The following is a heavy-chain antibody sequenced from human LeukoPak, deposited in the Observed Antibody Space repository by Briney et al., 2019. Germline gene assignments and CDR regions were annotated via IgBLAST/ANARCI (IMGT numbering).Heavy chain of an antibody. V-gene: IGHV1-69*04. CDR2: IIPILGIA. D-gene: IGHD3-22*01. J-gene: IGHJ6*02. CDR1: GGTFSSYA. CDR3: ASPAPPLYYYDSSGYRYYGMDV. Sequence: SVKVSCKASGGTFSSYAISWVRQAPGQGLEWMGRIIPILGIANYAQKFQGRVTITADKSTSTAYMELSSLRSEDTAVYYCASPAPPLYYYDSSGYRYYGMDVWGQGTTVTFSS.